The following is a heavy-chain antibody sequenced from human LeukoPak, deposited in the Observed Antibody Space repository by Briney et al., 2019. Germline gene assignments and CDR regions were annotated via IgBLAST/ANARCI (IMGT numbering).Heavy chain of an antibody. D-gene: IGHD6-19*01. CDR1: GGSFSGYY. Sequence: SETLSLTCAVYGGSFSGYYWGWIRQPPGKGLEWIGEINHSGSTNYNPSLKSRVTISVDTSKNQFSLKLSSVTAADTAVYYCARDPLIAVAGTMNYYGMDVWGKGTTVTVSS. CDR2: INHSGST. V-gene: IGHV4-34*01. J-gene: IGHJ6*04. CDR3: ARDPLIAVAGTMNYYGMDV.